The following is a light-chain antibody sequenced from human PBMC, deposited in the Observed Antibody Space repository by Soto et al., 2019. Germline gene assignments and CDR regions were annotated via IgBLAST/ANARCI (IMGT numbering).Light chain of an antibody. J-gene: IGKJ4*01. CDR2: GAS. CDR3: QQYNNWLALT. Sequence: EIVMTQSPATLSVSPGERATLSCRASQSIANRLAWYQQKPGQAPRLLIYGASTRATGVPARFSGSGSGTEFTLTISSLQSEDFEVYYCQQYNNWLALTFGGGTKVEIK. V-gene: IGKV3-15*01. CDR1: QSIANR.